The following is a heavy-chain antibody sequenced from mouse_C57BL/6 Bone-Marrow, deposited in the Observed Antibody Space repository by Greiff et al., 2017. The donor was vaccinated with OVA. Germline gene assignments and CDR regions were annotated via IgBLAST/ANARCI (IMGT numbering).Heavy chain of an antibody. J-gene: IGHJ1*03. V-gene: IGHV6-3*01. CDR1: GFTFSNYW. Sequence: EVKVEESGGGLVQPGGSMKLSCVASGFTFSNYWMNWVRQSPEKGLEWVAQIRLKSDNYATHYAESVKGRFTISRDDSKSSVYLQMNNLRAEDTGIYYCTSTVVRYFDVWGTGTTVTVSS. CDR2: IRLKSDNYAT. CDR3: TSTVVRYFDV. D-gene: IGHD1-1*01.